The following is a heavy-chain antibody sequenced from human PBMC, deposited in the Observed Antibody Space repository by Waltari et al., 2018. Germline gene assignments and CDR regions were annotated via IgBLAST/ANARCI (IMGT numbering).Heavy chain of an antibody. CDR1: GGSISSHY. D-gene: IGHD3-22*01. Sequence: QVQLQESGPGLVKPSETLSLTCTVSGGSISSHYWSWIRQPPGKGLEWIGYIYYSGSTNDNPARKSRVTISVDTSKNQFSLKLSSVTAADTAVYYCARDHQNYYDSSGYYSDFDYWGQGTLVTVSS. CDR2: IYYSGST. CDR3: ARDHQNYYDSSGYYSDFDY. J-gene: IGHJ4*02. V-gene: IGHV4-59*11.